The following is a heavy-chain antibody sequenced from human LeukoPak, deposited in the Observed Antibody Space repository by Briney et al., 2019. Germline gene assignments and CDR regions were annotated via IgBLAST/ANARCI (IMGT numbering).Heavy chain of an antibody. J-gene: IGHJ4*02. Sequence: GGSLRLSCAASGFTFNNYAMSWVRQAPGKGLEWVAAISGNGGRTYYRDSVKGRFTISKDNPKNTLYLLMNSLSAEDTALYYCAKEQTSSGYFDYWGQGTLVTVSS. D-gene: IGHD3-10*01. CDR2: ISGNGGRT. CDR1: GFTFNNYA. V-gene: IGHV3-23*01. CDR3: AKEQTSSGYFDY.